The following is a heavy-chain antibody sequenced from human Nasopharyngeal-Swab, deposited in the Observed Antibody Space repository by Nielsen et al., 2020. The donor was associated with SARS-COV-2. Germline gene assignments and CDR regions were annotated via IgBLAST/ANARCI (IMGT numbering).Heavy chain of an antibody. D-gene: IGHD1-26*01. V-gene: IGHV1-46*01. CDR3: ARVGGGSYYFDY. CDR2: ISPTGSVT. J-gene: IGHJ4*02. Sequence: WVRQAPGQGLEWMGIISPTGSVTMYAQNFQGRVTMTRDTSASTVYMELSSLRSEDTAVYYCARVGGGSYYFDYWGQGTLVTVSS.